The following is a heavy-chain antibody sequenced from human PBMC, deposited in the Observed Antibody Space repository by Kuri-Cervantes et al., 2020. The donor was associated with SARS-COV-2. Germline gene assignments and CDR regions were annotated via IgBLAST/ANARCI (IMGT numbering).Heavy chain of an antibody. CDR3: TREGHSSGWDAEYFHH. D-gene: IGHD6-19*01. V-gene: IGHV1-69*13. Sequence: SVKVSCKASGGTFSNYGTSWVRRAPGQGLEWMGGIIPSFGTTKYARKFQGRVTITADESTSTAYMELSSLRYEDTAVYYCTREGHSSGWDAEYFHHWGQGTLVTVSS. J-gene: IGHJ1*01. CDR2: IIPSFGTT. CDR1: GGTFSNYG.